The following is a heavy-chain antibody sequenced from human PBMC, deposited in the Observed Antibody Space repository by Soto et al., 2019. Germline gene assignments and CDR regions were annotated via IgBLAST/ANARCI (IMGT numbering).Heavy chain of an antibody. CDR2: ISAYNGNT. D-gene: IGHD3-16*02. V-gene: IGHV1-18*01. J-gene: IGHJ4*02. Sequence: ASVKVSCKASGYTFTSYGISWVRQAPGQGLEWMGWISAYNGNTNYAQKLQGRVTMTTDTSTSTAYMELRSLRSDDTAGYFCGRGGTWYDHAGVSYHYTAKLDYWGQGTQVTVSS. CDR1: GYTFTSYG. CDR3: GRGGTWYDHAGVSYHYTAKLDY.